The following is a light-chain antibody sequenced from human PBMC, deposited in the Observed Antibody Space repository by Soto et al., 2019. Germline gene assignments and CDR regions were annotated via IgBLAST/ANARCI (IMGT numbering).Light chain of an antibody. CDR1: SSNIGSNY. V-gene: IGLV1-47*01. J-gene: IGLJ1*01. Sequence: QSVLTQPPSASGTPGQRVTISCSGSSSNIGSNYVYWYQQLPGTAPKLLIYRNNQRTSGVPDRFSGSKSGTSASLAISGLRSEDEADYYCAAWDDSLSGADVFGTGTKLTVL. CDR3: AAWDDSLSGADV. CDR2: RNN.